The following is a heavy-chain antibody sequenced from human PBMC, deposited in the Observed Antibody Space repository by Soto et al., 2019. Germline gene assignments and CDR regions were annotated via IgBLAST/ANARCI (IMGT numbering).Heavy chain of an antibody. J-gene: IGHJ4*02. CDR2: INHSGST. V-gene: IGHV4-34*01. Sequence: SETLSLTCAVYGGSFSGYYWSWIRQPPGKGLEWIGEINHSGSTNYNPSLKSRVTISVDTSKNQFSLKLSSVTAADTAVYYCARRLLEWSAFDYWGQGTLVTVSS. D-gene: IGHD3-3*01. CDR1: GGSFSGYY. CDR3: ARRLLEWSAFDY.